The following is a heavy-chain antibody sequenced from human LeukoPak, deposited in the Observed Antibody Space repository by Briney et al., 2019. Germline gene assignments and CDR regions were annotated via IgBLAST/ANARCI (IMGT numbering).Heavy chain of an antibody. CDR1: GGTFSSYA. V-gene: IGHV1-18*01. Sequence: ASVKVSCKASGGTFSSYAISWVRQAPGQGLEWMGWISAYNGNTNYAQKLQGRATMTTDTSTSTAYMELRSLRSDDTAAYYCARDEGDYGDYASNWFDPWGQGTLVTVSS. J-gene: IGHJ5*02. D-gene: IGHD4-17*01. CDR3: ARDEGDYGDYASNWFDP. CDR2: ISAYNGNT.